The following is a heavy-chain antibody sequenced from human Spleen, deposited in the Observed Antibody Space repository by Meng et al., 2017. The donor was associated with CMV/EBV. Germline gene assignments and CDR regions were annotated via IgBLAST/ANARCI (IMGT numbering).Heavy chain of an antibody. D-gene: IGHD2-2*01. CDR2: TYYRSKWYD. Sequence: SETLSLTCAISGDSVSSNSAAWNWIRQSPSRGLEWLGRTYYRSKWYDDYAMAVKSRITINPDTSKNQFSLQLNSVTPEDTAVYYCARGDIVVLPTTTPWFDPWGQGVLVTVSS. J-gene: IGHJ5*02. CDR3: ARGDIVVLPTTTPWFDP. V-gene: IGHV6-1*01. CDR1: GDSVSSNSAA.